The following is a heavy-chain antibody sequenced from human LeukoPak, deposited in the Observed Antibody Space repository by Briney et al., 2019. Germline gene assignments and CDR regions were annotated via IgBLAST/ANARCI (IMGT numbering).Heavy chain of an antibody. CDR3: ARHGLLLRYYLFDY. J-gene: IGHJ4*02. CDR1: GGSISSSSYY. V-gene: IGHV4-39*01. D-gene: IGHD3-16*01. Sequence: KPSETLSLTCTVSGGSISSSSYYWGWIRQPPGKGLEWIGGIYYSGSTYYNPSLKSRVTISVDTSKNQFSLKLSSVTAADTAVYYCARHGLLLRYYLFDYWGQGTLVTVSS. CDR2: IYYSGST.